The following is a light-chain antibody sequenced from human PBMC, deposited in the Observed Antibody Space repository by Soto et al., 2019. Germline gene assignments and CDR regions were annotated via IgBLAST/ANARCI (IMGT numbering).Light chain of an antibody. CDR3: QLFQRGPFT. V-gene: IGKV1-13*02. CDR2: DGS. Sequence: AIQLTQSPSSLSASVGDRVTITCRASQGVSSALAWYQQKPGKPPKVLIYDGSSLQSGVPLRFRGSGSGTEFTLTITGLQPEDFGTYYCQLFQRGPFTYGQGTRLEIK. J-gene: IGKJ5*01. CDR1: QGVSSA.